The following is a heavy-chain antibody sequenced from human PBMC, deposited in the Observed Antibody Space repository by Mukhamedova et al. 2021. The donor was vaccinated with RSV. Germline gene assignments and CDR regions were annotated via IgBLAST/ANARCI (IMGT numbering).Heavy chain of an antibody. Sequence: GRFTISRDNAKNSLYLQMNSLRAEDTAVYYCARDGAVTVFDFWGQGTLVTVFS. J-gene: IGHJ4*02. D-gene: IGHD6-19*01. V-gene: IGHV3-11*06. CDR3: ARDGAVTVFDF.